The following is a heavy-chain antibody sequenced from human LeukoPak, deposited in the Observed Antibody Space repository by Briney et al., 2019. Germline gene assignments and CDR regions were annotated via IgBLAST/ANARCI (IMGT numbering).Heavy chain of an antibody. D-gene: IGHD3-16*02. Sequence: GGSLTLSCAASGFTFSIYAMICVRHAPGKGLEWVSAISGSGGSTYYADSVKGRFTISRDNSKNTLYLQMNSLRAEDTAVYYCAKGSYDYVWGSYRPFDYWGQGTLVTVSS. CDR1: GFTFSIYA. V-gene: IGHV3-23*01. CDR2: ISGSGGST. CDR3: AKGSYDYVWGSYRPFDY. J-gene: IGHJ4*02.